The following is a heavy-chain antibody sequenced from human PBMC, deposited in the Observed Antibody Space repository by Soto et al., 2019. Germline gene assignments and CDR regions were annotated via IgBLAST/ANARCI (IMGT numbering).Heavy chain of an antibody. CDR1: GFTVSSRY. Sequence: EVQLVESGGSLIQPGGSLRLSCAASGFTVSSRYMSWVRQAPGKGLEWVSVIYSGGNTFYADSVKGRFTVSRDNSKNTLSLQMNRLRAEDTAVYYCAHLLYGSSHFDYWGQGTLVTVSS. J-gene: IGHJ4*02. CDR2: IYSGGNT. D-gene: IGHD6-6*01. V-gene: IGHV3-53*01. CDR3: AHLLYGSSHFDY.